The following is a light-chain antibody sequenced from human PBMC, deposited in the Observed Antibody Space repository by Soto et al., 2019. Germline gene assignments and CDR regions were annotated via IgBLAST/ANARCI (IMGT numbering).Light chain of an antibody. Sequence: DIKMTQSPSSLSASVGDRVTITCRASQSISSYLDWYQQKPGRAPDLLIFAASTLQNGVPSRFTGGGSGTEFTLTITGLQLEDFATYYCQQDYSTLATFGQGTRLEIK. J-gene: IGKJ5*01. CDR2: AAS. CDR1: QSISSY. V-gene: IGKV1-39*01. CDR3: QQDYSTLAT.